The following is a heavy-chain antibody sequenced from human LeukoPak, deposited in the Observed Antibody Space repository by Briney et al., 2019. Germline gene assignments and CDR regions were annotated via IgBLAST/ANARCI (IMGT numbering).Heavy chain of an antibody. CDR1: GYTFTNYW. V-gene: IGHV5-51*01. CDR2: IYPGDSDT. Sequence: GESLKISCKGSGYTFTNYWIAWVRQMPGKGLEWMGIIYPGDSDTRCSPSFQGQVTISADKSISIAYLQWSSLRASDTAMYYCARRDYGGFSHYFDYWGQGTPVTVSS. J-gene: IGHJ4*02. D-gene: IGHD4-23*01. CDR3: ARRDYGGFSHYFDY.